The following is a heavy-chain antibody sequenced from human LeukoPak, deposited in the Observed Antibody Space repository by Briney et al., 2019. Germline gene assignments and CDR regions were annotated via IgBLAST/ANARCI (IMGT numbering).Heavy chain of an antibody. CDR2: INQDGSEK. D-gene: IGHD6-13*01. CDR1: GFTFSRYW. V-gene: IGHV3-7*03. CDR3: TRGSRQLGL. Sequence: GGSLRLSCAASGFTFSRYWMSWVRQAPGKGLEWVAKINQDGSEKYYVDSVKGRFTISRDNAKNSLYLQMNSLTAEDTAVYYCTRGSRQLGLWGQGTLVTVSS. J-gene: IGHJ4*02.